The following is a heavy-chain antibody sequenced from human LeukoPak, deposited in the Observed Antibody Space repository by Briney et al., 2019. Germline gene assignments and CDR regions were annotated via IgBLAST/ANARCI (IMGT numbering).Heavy chain of an antibody. CDR3: ASSLELRCRARGYFDY. V-gene: IGHV1-69*05. CDR2: IIPIFGTA. D-gene: IGHD1-7*01. CDR1: GGTFSSYA. J-gene: IGHJ4*02. Sequence: GASVKVSCKASGGTFSSYAISWVRQAHGQGLEWMGGIIPIFGTANYAQKFQGRVTITTDESTSTAYMELSSLRSEDTAVYYCASSLELRCRARGYFDYWGQGTLVTVSS.